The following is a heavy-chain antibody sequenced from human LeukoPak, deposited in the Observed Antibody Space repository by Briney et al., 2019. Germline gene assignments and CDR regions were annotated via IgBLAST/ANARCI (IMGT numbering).Heavy chain of an antibody. CDR2: IYYSGST. D-gene: IGHD1-1*01. Sequence: SETLSLTCTVSGGSISSSSYYWGWIRQPPGKGLEWIGSIYYSGSTYYNPSLKSRVTISVDTSKNQFSLKLSSVTAADTAVYYCARDKYMSGHVGSLFDPWGQGALVIVSS. V-gene: IGHV4-39*02. J-gene: IGHJ5*02. CDR3: ARDKYMSGHVGSLFDP. CDR1: GGSISSSSYY.